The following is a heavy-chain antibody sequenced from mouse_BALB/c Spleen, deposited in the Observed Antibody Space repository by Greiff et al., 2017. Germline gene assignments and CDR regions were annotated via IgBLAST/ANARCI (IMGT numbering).Heavy chain of an antibody. CDR2: IWAGGST. V-gene: IGHV2-9*02. Sequence: VQLQESGPGLVAPSQSLSITCTVSGFSLTSYGVHWVRQPPGKGLEWLGVIWAGGSTNYNSALMSRLSISKDNSKSQVFLKMNSLQTDDTAMYYCATYGSSHPWFAYWGQGTLVTVSA. CDR1: GFSLTSYG. CDR3: ATYGSSHPWFAY. J-gene: IGHJ3*01. D-gene: IGHD1-1*01.